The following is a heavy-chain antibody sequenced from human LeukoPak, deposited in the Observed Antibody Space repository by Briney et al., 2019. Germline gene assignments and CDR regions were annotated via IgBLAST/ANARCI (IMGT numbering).Heavy chain of an antibody. CDR2: IRYDGSNK. V-gene: IGHV3-30*02. D-gene: IGHD2-21*02. Sequence: PGGSLRLSCAASGFTFSSYGMHWVRQAPGKGLEWVAFIRYDGSNKYYADSVRGRFTISRDNSKNTLYLQMNSLRAEDTAVYYCANSMAYCGGDCPWAFDIWGQGTMVTVPS. CDR1: GFTFSSYG. J-gene: IGHJ3*02. CDR3: ANSMAYCGGDCPWAFDI.